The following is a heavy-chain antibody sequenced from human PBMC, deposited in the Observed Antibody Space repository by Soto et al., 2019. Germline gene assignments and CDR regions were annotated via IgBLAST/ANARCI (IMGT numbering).Heavy chain of an antibody. D-gene: IGHD6-13*01. CDR1: GGTFSSYA. CDR2: IIPIFGTA. Sequence: ASVKVSCKASGGTFSSYAISWVRQAPGQGLEWMGGIIPIFGTANYAQKFQGRVTITADESTSTAYMELSSLRSEDTAVYYCARARYSSSWSNWFDPWGQGTLVTVSS. J-gene: IGHJ5*02. V-gene: IGHV1-69*13. CDR3: ARARYSSSWSNWFDP.